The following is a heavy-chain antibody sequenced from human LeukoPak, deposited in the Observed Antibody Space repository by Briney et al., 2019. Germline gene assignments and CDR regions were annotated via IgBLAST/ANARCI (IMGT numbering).Heavy chain of an antibody. J-gene: IGHJ4*02. CDR2: ISGSGVST. Sequence: GGSLRLSCAASGFTFSSCAMNWVRQAPGKGLEWVSGISGSGVSTFYADSVKGRFTISRDNSKNTLYLQMNSLRAEDTAVYYCAKGASTWFYFDYWGRGTLVTVSS. V-gene: IGHV3-23*01. CDR1: GFTFSSCA. D-gene: IGHD6-13*01. CDR3: AKGASTWFYFDY.